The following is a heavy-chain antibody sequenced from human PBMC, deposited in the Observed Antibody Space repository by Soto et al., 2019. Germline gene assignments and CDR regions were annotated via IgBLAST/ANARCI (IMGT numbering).Heavy chain of an antibody. CDR1: GYSFTTYW. J-gene: IGHJ4*02. Sequence: GESLKISFKASGYSFTTYWIGWVRPMPGKGLEWMGIIYPGDSDTRYSPSFQGQVTISADKSISTAYLQWSSLKASDSAMFYCARKDIAGNSVDFWGQGTLVTVSS. CDR3: ARKDIAGNSVDF. CDR2: IYPGDSDT. V-gene: IGHV5-51*01. D-gene: IGHD6-13*01.